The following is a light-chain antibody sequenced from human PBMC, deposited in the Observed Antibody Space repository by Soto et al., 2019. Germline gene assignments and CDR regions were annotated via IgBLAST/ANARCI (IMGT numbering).Light chain of an antibody. Sequence: QSALTQPASVSGSPGQSSTISCTGTSSDVGGYNYVSWYQQHPGQVPKLTIYEVTNRPSGVSSRFSGSKSGNTASLTISWLQAEDAADYYCSSYTNRDTWVFGGGTKLTVL. J-gene: IGLJ3*02. CDR3: SSYTNRDTWV. V-gene: IGLV2-14*01. CDR1: SSDVGGYNY. CDR2: EVT.